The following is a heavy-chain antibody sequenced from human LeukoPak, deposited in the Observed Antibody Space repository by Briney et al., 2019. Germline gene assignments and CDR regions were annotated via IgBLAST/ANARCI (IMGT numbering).Heavy chain of an antibody. V-gene: IGHV3-66*02. CDR1: GFTVSSNY. CDR3: ARGGGSGSYYKFDY. CDR2: IYSGGST. Sequence: GGSLRLSCAASGFTVSSNYMSWVRQAPGKGLEWVSVIYSGGSTYYADSVKGRFTISRDNSKNTLYLQMNSLRAEDTAVYYCARGGGSGSYYKFDYWCQGTLVTVSS. J-gene: IGHJ4*02. D-gene: IGHD3-10*01.